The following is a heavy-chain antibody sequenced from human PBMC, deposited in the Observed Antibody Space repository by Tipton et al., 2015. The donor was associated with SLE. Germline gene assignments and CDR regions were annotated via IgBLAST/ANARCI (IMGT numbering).Heavy chain of an antibody. D-gene: IGHD3-10*01. CDR3: ARGGPGRCGEGPFRGYYYYMDV. Sequence: TLSLTCAVYGGSFSGYYWSWIRQPPGKGLEWIGEINHSGSTNYNPSLKSRITISVDTSKNQFSLKLSSVTAADTAVDYCARGGPGRCGEGPFRGYYYYMDVWGKGCTVTVSS. V-gene: IGHV4-34*01. CDR2: INHSGST. J-gene: IGHJ6*03. CDR1: GGSFSGYY.